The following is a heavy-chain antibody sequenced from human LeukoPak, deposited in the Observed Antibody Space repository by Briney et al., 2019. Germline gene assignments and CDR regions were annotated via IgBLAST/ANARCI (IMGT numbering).Heavy chain of an antibody. J-gene: IGHJ4*02. Sequence: ASVKVSCKVSGYTLTELSMHWVRQAPGKGLEWMGGFDPEDGETIYAQKFQGGVTMTEDTSTDTAYMELSSLRSEDTAVYYCATRFGSSWAFDYWGQGTLVTVSS. CDR1: GYTLTELS. D-gene: IGHD6-13*01. CDR3: ATRFGSSWAFDY. V-gene: IGHV1-24*01. CDR2: FDPEDGET.